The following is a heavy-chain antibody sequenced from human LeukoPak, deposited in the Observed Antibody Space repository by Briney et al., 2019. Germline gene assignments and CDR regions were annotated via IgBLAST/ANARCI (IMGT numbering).Heavy chain of an antibody. V-gene: IGHV4-30-4*08. CDR3: ARTSLGGALFDP. CDR2: IYYNGST. D-gene: IGHD3-10*01. Sequence: SQTLSLTCTVSGGSISSGDYYWRWIRQPPGKGLEWIGYIYYNGSTYYNPPLKSRVTISVDTSKNQFSLKLSSVTAADTAVYYCARTSLGGALFDPWGQGTLVTVSS. CDR1: GGSISSGDYY. J-gene: IGHJ5*02.